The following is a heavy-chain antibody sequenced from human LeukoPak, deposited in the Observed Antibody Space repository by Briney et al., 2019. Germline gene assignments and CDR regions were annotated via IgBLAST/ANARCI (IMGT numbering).Heavy chain of an antibody. J-gene: IGHJ5*02. V-gene: IGHV3-30*04. CDR1: GFTFSSYA. CDR3: ARMVGAIAQNWFDP. CDR2: ISYDGSNK. Sequence: QPGGSLRLSCAASGFTFSSYAMHWVRRAPGKGLEWVAVISYDGSNKYYADSVKGRFTISRDNSKNTLYLQMNSLRAEDTAVYYCARMVGAIAQNWFDPWGQGTLVTVSS. D-gene: IGHD1-26*01.